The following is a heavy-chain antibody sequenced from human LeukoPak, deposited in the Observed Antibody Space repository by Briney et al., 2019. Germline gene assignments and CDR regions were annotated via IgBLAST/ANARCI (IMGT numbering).Heavy chain of an antibody. CDR1: GFTVTNHA. J-gene: IGHJ4*02. D-gene: IGHD5-18*01. V-gene: IGHV3-23*01. CDR2: LSGTGGIT. CDR3: AKDRRGYSYGSLFDY. Sequence: GGSLRLSCAASGFTVTNHAMTWVRQAPGKGLEWVSALSGTGGITYYADSVKGRFTISRGTFKNTLYLQMNGLRAEDTAVYYCAKDRRGYSYGSLFDYWGQGTLVTVSS.